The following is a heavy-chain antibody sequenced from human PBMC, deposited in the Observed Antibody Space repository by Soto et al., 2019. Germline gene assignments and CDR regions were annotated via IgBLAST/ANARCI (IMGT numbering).Heavy chain of an antibody. D-gene: IGHD2-21*01. CDR1: GYTFTNFG. CDR3: GREENPIAY. J-gene: IGHJ4*02. V-gene: IGHV1-18*01. CDR2: ISAYNGNT. Sequence: QVQLVQSGAEVKKPGASVKVSCKASGYTFTNFGFCWVRQAPGQGLEWMGWISAYNGNTNYAQHFQRRDTMTKDTAQSKEFKELRRQRSDDKPAYYCGREENPIAYWGPGTLVSVSS.